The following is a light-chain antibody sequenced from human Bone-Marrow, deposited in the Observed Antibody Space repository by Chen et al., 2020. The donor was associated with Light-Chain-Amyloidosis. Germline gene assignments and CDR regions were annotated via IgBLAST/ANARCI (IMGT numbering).Light chain of an antibody. V-gene: IGLV3-21*02. Sequence: YVRTQPSSVSVAPAQTATIACGGNNIGSKSVHWYQQTPGQAPLLVVYDDSDRPSGIPERLSGSNSGNTATLTISRVEAGDEADYYCQVWDRSSDRPVFGGGTKLTVL. CDR3: QVWDRSSDRPV. CDR2: DDS. CDR1: NIGSKS. J-gene: IGLJ3*02.